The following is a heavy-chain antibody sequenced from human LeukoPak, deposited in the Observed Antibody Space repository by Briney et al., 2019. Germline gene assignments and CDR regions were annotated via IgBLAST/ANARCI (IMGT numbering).Heavy chain of an antibody. CDR2: ISGSGGST. CDR3: ARDGEASYGGNSIIPFDY. Sequence: PGGSLRLSCAASGFTFSSYAMSWVRQAPGKGLEWVSAISGSGGSTYYADSVKGRFTISRDNSKNTLYLQMNSLRAEDTAVYYCARDGEASYGGNSIIPFDYWGQGTLVTVSS. D-gene: IGHD4-23*01. J-gene: IGHJ4*02. CDR1: GFTFSSYA. V-gene: IGHV3-23*01.